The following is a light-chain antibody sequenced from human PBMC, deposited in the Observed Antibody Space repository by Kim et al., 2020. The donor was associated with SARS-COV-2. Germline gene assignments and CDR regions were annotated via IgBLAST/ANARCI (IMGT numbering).Light chain of an antibody. Sequence: QKVTISCAGSSVNIGSNAVNWYQQFPGTAPRLLISYDDKLSSGVSDRFSASKSGTSASLAISGLQSEDEADYYCGTWDDSLSGPVFGGGTQLTVL. J-gene: IGLJ2*01. CDR3: GTWDDSLSGPV. V-gene: IGLV1-36*01. CDR1: SVNIGSNA. CDR2: YDD.